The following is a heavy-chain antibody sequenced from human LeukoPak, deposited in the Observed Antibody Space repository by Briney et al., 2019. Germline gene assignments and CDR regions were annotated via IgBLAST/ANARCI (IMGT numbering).Heavy chain of an antibody. D-gene: IGHD3-3*01. CDR1: GFTFSSYN. CDR2: ISSGSTYI. CDR3: ARVWSDCYVTNCYISEY. J-gene: IGHJ4*02. V-gene: IGHV3-21*01. Sequence: GGSLRLSCAASGFTFSSYNMNWVRQAPGERPEWVSSISSGSTYIYYADSVKGRFTISRDDAKNSLSLQMNSLRAEDTAVYYCARVWSDCYVTNCYISEYWGQGTLVTVSS.